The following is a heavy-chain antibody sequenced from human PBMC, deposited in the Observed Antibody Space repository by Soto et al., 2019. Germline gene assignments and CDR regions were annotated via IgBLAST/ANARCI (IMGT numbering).Heavy chain of an antibody. D-gene: IGHD3-3*01. CDR2: ISSSSFTI. CDR3: ASDYNDFWSGHFDY. CDR1: GFRFSDYS. J-gene: IGHJ4*02. V-gene: IGHV3-48*01. Sequence: EVHLVESGGRLVQPGGSLRLSWAASGFRFSDYSMNWVRQAPGRGLEWVSYISSSSFTIHYADSVEGRFAISRDNAKNSLYLQMNSLRVEDTAVYYCASDYNDFWSGHFDYCGQGALVTVSS.